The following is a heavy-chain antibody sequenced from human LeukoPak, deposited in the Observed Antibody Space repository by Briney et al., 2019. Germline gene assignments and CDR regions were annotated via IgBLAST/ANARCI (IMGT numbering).Heavy chain of an antibody. V-gene: IGHV6-1*01. CDR2: AYYRSKWYY. Sequence: SQTLSLTCGISGDSVSSNSAAWNWIRQSPSRGLEWLGRAYYRSKWYYDYAVSVKSRLIINPDTSKNQFSLQLNSVTPEDTGVYYCTRDQDGMGVWGQGTTVTVSS. CDR1: GDSVSSNSAA. CDR3: TRDQDGMGV. J-gene: IGHJ6*02.